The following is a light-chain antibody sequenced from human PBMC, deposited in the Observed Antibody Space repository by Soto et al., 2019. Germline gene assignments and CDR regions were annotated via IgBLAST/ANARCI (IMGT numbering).Light chain of an antibody. Sequence: QSALTQPRSVSGSPGQSVTISCTGTSSDVGGNSYVSWYQQHPGKAPKLMIYDVSERPSGVPDRFSGSKSGNTASLTISGLQAEDEADYYCCSYAVSYAFEVFGGGTQLTVL. J-gene: IGLJ3*02. V-gene: IGLV2-11*01. CDR3: CSYAVSYAFEV. CDR1: SSDVGGNSY. CDR2: DVS.